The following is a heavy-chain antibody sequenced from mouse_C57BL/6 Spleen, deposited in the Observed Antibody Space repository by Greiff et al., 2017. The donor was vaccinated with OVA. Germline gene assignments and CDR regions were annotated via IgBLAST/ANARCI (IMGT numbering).Heavy chain of an antibody. Sequence: EVQLVESEGGLVQPGSSMKLSCTASGFTFSDYYMAWVRQVPEKGLEWVANINYDGSSTYYLDSLKSRFIISRDNAKNILYLQMSSLKSEDTATYYCARRGNYYGSSYWYFDVWGTGTTVTVSS. D-gene: IGHD1-1*01. CDR2: INYDGSST. CDR3: ARRGNYYGSSYWYFDV. J-gene: IGHJ1*03. V-gene: IGHV5-16*01. CDR1: GFTFSDYY.